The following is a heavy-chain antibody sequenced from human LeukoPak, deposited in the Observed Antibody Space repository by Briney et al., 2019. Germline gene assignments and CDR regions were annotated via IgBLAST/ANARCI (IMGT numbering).Heavy chain of an antibody. J-gene: IGHJ4*02. V-gene: IGHV1-69*13. CDR1: GGTFSSYA. CDR3: AGPSQYYYDSSGYYSHFDY. D-gene: IGHD3-22*01. Sequence: EASVKVSCKASGGTFSSYAISWVRQAPGQGLEWMGGIIPIFGTANYAQKFQGRVTITADESTSTAYMELSSLRSEDTAVYYCAGPSQYYYDSSGYYSHFDYWGQGTLVTVSS. CDR2: IIPIFGTA.